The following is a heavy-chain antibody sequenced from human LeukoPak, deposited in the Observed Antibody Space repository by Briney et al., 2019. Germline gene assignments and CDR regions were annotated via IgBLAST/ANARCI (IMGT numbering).Heavy chain of an antibody. V-gene: IGHV1-3*01. CDR2: INAGNGRT. J-gene: IGHJ4*02. Sequence: ASVKVSCNASGYSFSDYAVQWVRQAPGQRLEWMGWINAGNGRTEYSQNFQGRATITRDRSANTAYMELSSLRSEDTSIYYCARGRWTATETTYYLDYWGQGTLVTVSS. CDR1: GYSFSDYA. D-gene: IGHD4-17*01. CDR3: ARGRWTATETTYYLDY.